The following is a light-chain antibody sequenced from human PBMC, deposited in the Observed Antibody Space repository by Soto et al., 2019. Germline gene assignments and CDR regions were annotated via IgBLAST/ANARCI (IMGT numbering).Light chain of an antibody. Sequence: QSVLTQPASVSGSPGQSITISCTGTSSDVGNYNLVSWYQHHPAKAPKLMIYEGSKRPSGVSNRFSGSKSGNTASLTISGLQAEDEADYFCCSYAGSSTYVFGTGTKLTVL. CDR3: CSYAGSSTYV. CDR2: EGS. J-gene: IGLJ1*01. CDR1: SSDVGNYNL. V-gene: IGLV2-23*01.